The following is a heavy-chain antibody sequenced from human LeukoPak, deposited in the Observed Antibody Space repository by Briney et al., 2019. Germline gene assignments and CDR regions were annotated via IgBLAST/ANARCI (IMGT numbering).Heavy chain of an antibody. CDR1: GYTFTSYG. D-gene: IGHD3-22*01. J-gene: IGHJ4*02. CDR2: IIPIFGTA. CDR3: ASRESGVYYYDSSGYYLGY. V-gene: IGHV1-69*06. Sequence: GASVKVSCKASGYTFTSYGISWVRQAPGQGLEWMGGIIPIFGTANYAQKFQGRVTITADKSTSTAYMELSSLRSEDTAVYYCASRESGVYYYDSSGYYLGYWGQGTLVTVSS.